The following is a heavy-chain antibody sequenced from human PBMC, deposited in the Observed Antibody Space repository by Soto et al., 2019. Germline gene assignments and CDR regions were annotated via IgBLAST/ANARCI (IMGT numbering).Heavy chain of an antibody. D-gene: IGHD6-13*01. Sequence: SETLSLTCTVSGGSISSGDYYWSWIRQPPGKGLEWIGYIYYSGSTYYNPSLKSRVTISVDTSKNQFSLKLSSVTAADTAVYFCAREFGFEAAEFDYWGQGALVTVSS. J-gene: IGHJ4*02. CDR1: GGSISSGDYY. CDR3: AREFGFEAAEFDY. V-gene: IGHV4-30-4*01. CDR2: IYYSGST.